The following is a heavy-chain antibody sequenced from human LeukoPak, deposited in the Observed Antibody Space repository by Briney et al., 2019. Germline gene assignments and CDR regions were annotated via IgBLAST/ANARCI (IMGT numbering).Heavy chain of an antibody. Sequence: PSETLSLTCTVSGGSISSSSYYWGWIRQPPGKGLEWIGSIYYSGSTYYNPSLKSRVTISVDTSKNQFSLKLSSVTAADTAVYFCARGNLGGSSSVFDYWGQGTLVTVSS. V-gene: IGHV4-39*01. J-gene: IGHJ4*02. D-gene: IGHD6-6*01. CDR3: ARGNLGGSSSVFDY. CDR2: IYYSGST. CDR1: GGSISSSSYY.